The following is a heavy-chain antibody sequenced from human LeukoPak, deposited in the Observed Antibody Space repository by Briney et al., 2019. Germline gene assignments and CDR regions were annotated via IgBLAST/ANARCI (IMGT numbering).Heavy chain of an antibody. CDR2: IIPIFGTA. CDR3: AREPVGNSSGYDY. J-gene: IGHJ4*02. Sequence: SLKVSCKASGGTFSSYAISWVRQSPGQGLEWMGGIIPIFGTANYEQKFQGRVTITADESTSTAYMELSSLRSEDTAVYYCAREPVGNSSGYDYWGQGTMVTVSS. D-gene: IGHD3-22*01. V-gene: IGHV1-69*13. CDR1: GGTFSSYA.